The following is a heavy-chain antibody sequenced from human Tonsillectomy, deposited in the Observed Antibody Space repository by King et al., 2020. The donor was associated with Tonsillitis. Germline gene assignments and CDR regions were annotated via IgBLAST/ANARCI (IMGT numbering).Heavy chain of an antibody. CDR1: GFTFSNAW. J-gene: IGHJ4*02. Sequence: DVQLVESGGGLVKPGGSLRLSCAASGFTFSNAWMSWVRQAPGKGLEWVGRIKSKTDGGTTDYAAPVKGRFTISRDDSKNTLYLQMNSLKTEDTAVYYCTTAYCSGGSCYDGLWIQLWVPFDYWGQGTLVTVSS. CDR3: TTAYCSGGSCYDGLWIQLWVPFDY. CDR2: IKSKTDGGTT. D-gene: IGHD2-15*01. V-gene: IGHV3-15*01.